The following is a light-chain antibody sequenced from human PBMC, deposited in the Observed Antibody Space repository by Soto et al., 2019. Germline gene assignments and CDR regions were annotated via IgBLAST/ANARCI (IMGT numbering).Light chain of an antibody. CDR3: CSYTLRRTLV. V-gene: IGLV2-14*01. CDR1: SSDVGGYQY. CDR2: EVI. J-gene: IGLJ2*01. Sequence: QSALTQPASVSGSPGQSITISCTGTSSDVGGYQYVSWYQQYPGKAPKLVIYEVINRPSGVSIRFSGSKSGDTASLTISGLQAEDEADYYCCSYTLRRTLVFGGGTKLTVL.